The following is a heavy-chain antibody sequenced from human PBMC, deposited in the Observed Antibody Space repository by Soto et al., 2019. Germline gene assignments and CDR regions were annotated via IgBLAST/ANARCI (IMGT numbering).Heavy chain of an antibody. Sequence: GPSVKVSCKVSGYTLTELSMHWVRQAPGKGLEWMGGFDPEDGETIYAQKFQGRVTMTEDTSTDTAYMELSSLRSEDTAVYYCATDLPGIVGANWPYDAFDIWGQGTMVTVSS. CDR3: ATDLPGIVGANWPYDAFDI. V-gene: IGHV1-24*01. J-gene: IGHJ3*02. CDR2: FDPEDGET. D-gene: IGHD1-26*01. CDR1: GYTLTELS.